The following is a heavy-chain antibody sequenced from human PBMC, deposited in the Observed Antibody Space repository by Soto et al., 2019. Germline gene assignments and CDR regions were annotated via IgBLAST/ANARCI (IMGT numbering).Heavy chain of an antibody. Sequence: PGESLKISCKASGYSFTNYWIGWVRQMPGKGLEWMGTIYPGDSDTRYSPSFQGQVTFSVDKFINTAYLHWTSLKASDTAIYYCAIQHPLDSSAWYNWGQGTLVTAPQ. J-gene: IGHJ4*02. CDR2: IYPGDSDT. V-gene: IGHV5-51*01. D-gene: IGHD6-19*01. CDR1: GYSFTNYW. CDR3: AIQHPLDSSAWYN.